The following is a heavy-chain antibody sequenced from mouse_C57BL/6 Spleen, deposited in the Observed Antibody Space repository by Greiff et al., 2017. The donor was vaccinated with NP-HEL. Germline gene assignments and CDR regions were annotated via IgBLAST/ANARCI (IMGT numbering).Heavy chain of an antibody. CDR3: ARTAQAAMDY. CDR1: GYTFTSYW. CDR2: IHPNSGST. V-gene: IGHV1-64*01. D-gene: IGHD3-2*02. Sequence: QVQLKQPGAELVKPGASVKLSCKASGYTFTSYWMHWVKQRPGQGLEWIGMIHPNSGSTNYNEKFKSKATLTVDKSSSTAYMQLSSLTSEDSAVYYCARTAQAAMDYWGQGTSVTVSS. J-gene: IGHJ4*01.